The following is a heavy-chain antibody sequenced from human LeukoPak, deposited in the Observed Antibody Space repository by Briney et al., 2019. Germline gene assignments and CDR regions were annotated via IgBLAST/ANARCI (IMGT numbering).Heavy chain of an antibody. CDR2: IKSKTDGGTP. Sequence: PGGSLRLSCAASGFTFSNAWMSWVRQAPGKGLEWVGRIKSKTDGGTPDYAAPVKGRFTISRDDSKNTLYLQMNSLRAEDTAVYYCAKDRGNYDILTGYFGTRDWGQGTLVTVSS. D-gene: IGHD3-9*01. J-gene: IGHJ4*02. CDR1: GFTFSNAW. CDR3: AKDRGNYDILTGYFGTRD. V-gene: IGHV3-15*01.